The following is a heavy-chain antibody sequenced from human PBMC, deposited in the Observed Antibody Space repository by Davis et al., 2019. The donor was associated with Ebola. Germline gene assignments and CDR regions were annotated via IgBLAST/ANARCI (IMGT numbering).Heavy chain of an antibody. J-gene: IGHJ4*02. CDR1: GGTFSSDT. CDR3: ARRHCTNGVCYLDY. Sequence: AASVKVSCKASGGTFSSDTISWVRQAPGQGLEWMGRIIPMLGLTNYAQKFRDRVTITSDKSTSTAYLDLSSLRSEDTAVYYCARRHCTNGVCYLDYWGQGTLVTVSS. CDR2: IIPMLGLT. V-gene: IGHV1-69*02. D-gene: IGHD2-8*01.